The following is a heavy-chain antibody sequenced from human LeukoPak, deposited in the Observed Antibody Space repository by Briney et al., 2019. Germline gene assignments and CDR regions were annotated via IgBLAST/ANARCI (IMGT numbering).Heavy chain of an antibody. CDR1: GFTFSRYS. D-gene: IGHD3-22*01. V-gene: IGHV3-9*03. Sequence: GGSLRLSCTVSGFTFSRYSMNWVRQAPGKGLEWVSGISRNSGSIGYADSVKGRFTISRDNAKNSLYLQMNSLRAEDMALYYCARSPDYYDSRYDYWGQGTLVTVSS. J-gene: IGHJ4*02. CDR3: ARSPDYYDSRYDY. CDR2: ISRNSGSI.